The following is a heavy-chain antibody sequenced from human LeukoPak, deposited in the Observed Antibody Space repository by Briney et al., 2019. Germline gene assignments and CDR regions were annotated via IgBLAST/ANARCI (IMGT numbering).Heavy chain of an antibody. Sequence: PSETLSLTCAVSGYSISSGYYWGWIRQPPGKGLEWIGGIYHSGSTYYNPSLKSRVTISVDTSKNQFSLKLKSVTAADTAVYYCARRPAGTIDYWGQGTLVTVSS. V-gene: IGHV4-38-2*01. CDR3: ARRPAGTIDY. D-gene: IGHD6-19*01. CDR1: GYSISSGYY. J-gene: IGHJ4*02. CDR2: IYHSGST.